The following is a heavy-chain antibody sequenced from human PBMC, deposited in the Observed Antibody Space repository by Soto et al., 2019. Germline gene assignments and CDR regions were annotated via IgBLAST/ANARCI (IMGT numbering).Heavy chain of an antibody. CDR3: AKGEPYYYDSSGLRGGAFDI. J-gene: IGHJ3*02. Sequence: EVQLLESGGGLVQPGGSLRLSCAASGFTFSSYAMSWVRQAPGKGLEWVSAISGSGGSTYYEDSVKGRFTISRDNSKNTLYLQMNSLRAEDTAVYYCAKGEPYYYDSSGLRGGAFDIWGQGTMVTVSS. CDR1: GFTFSSYA. D-gene: IGHD3-22*01. CDR2: ISGSGGST. V-gene: IGHV3-23*01.